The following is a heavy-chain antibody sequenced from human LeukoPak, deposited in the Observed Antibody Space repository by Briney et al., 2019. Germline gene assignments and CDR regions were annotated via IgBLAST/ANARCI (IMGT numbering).Heavy chain of an antibody. V-gene: IGHV1-18*01. CDR2: ISAYNGNT. J-gene: IGHJ6*02. CDR3: AREWNPSFYGMDV. D-gene: IGHD1-1*01. Sequence: ASVTVSCKPSGYTFTSYGISWVRQAPGQGLEWMGWISAYNGNTNYAQTLQGRVTMTTDTSTSTAYMELRSLRSDDTAVYYCAREWNPSFYGMDVWGQGTTVTVSS. CDR1: GYTFTSYG.